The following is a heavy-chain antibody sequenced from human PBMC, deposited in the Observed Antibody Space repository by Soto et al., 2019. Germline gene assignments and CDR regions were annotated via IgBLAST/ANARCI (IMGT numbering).Heavy chain of an antibody. CDR2: VSAYNRNT. CDR3: ARERQWEPLLY. CDR1: GYTFTNYG. Sequence: QVSLVQSGLEVKKPGASVRLSCKTSGYTFTNYGVTWVRQAPGQGLEWMGWVSAYNRNTNYAQKFEDRVIMTTDTSTSTAYLELRNLKSDDTVVYYCARERQWEPLLYWGEGTLVTVS. J-gene: IGHJ4*02. D-gene: IGHD1-26*01. V-gene: IGHV1-18*04.